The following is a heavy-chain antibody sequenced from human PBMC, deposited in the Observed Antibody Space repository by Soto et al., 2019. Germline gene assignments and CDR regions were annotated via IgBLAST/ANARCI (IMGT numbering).Heavy chain of an antibody. V-gene: IGHV1-58*01. J-gene: IGHJ6*02. D-gene: IGHD6-19*01. Sequence: SVKVSCKASGFTFTSSAVQWVRQARGQRLEWIGWIVVGSGNTNYAQKFQERVTITRDMSTSTAYMELSSLRSEDTAVYYCAADSSGWFQYGMDVWGQGTTVTVSS. CDR3: AADSSGWFQYGMDV. CDR2: IVVGSGNT. CDR1: GFTFTSSA.